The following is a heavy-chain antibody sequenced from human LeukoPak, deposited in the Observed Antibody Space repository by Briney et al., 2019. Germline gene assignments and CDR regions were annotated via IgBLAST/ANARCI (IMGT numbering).Heavy chain of an antibody. V-gene: IGHV4-39*01. CDR3: ARHGRYGSGTYYTRAAPENWFDS. J-gene: IGHJ5*01. Sequence: SETLSLTCTVSGGSISSSSDYWGWIRQPPGKGLEWSGSISYTGSTYYNPSLESRVTISVDTSKNQFSLKLSSVTAADTAVYYCARHGRYGSGTYYTRAAPENWFDSWGQGTLVTVSS. CDR2: ISYTGST. CDR1: GGSISSSSDY. D-gene: IGHD3-10*01.